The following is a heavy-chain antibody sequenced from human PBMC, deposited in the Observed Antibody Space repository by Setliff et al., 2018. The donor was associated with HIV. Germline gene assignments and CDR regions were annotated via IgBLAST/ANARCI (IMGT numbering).Heavy chain of an antibody. V-gene: IGHV3-11*05. CDR2: IGLTSAIT. CDR3: ARENFANPDA. CDR1: GFVFSDRY. Sequence: PGWSLRLSCAASGFVFSDRYMAWIRQAPGKGLEWVSSIGLTSAITIYAGSVKGRFTISRDNAKESLYLQMSSLRDEDTAIYYCARENFANPDAWGQGTLVTVSS. D-gene: IGHD3-9*01. J-gene: IGHJ5*02.